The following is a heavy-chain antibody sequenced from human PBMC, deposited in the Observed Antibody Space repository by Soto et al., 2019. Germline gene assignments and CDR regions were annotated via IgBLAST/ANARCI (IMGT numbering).Heavy chain of an antibody. Sequence: QVQLQESGPGLVKPSGTLSLTCAVSGGSISSSNWWSWVRQPPGKGLEWIGEIYHSGSTNYNPSLKSRVTRAVDKSKDQGSLKLSSLTAAGTAVYYCARQALAVAGTYDYWGQGTLVTVSS. CDR3: ARQALAVAGTYDY. V-gene: IGHV4-4*02. CDR1: GGSISSSNW. D-gene: IGHD6-19*01. CDR2: IYHSGST. J-gene: IGHJ4*02.